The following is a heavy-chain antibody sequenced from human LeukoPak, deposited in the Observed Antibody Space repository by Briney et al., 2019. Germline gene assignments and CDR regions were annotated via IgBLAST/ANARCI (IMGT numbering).Heavy chain of an antibody. V-gene: IGHV4-59*01. J-gene: IGHJ5*02. D-gene: IGHD3-10*01. CDR3: AGGITMVRTINWFDP. CDR1: GGSISSYY. CDR2: IYYSGST. Sequence: SEALSLTCTVSGGSISSYYWSWIRQPPGKGLEWIGYIYYSGSTNYNPSLKSRVTISVDTSKNQFSLKLSSVTAADTAVYYCAGGITMVRTINWFDPWGQGTLVTVSP.